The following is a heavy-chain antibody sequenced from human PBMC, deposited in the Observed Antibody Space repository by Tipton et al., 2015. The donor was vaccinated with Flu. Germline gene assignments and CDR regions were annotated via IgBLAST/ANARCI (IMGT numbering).Heavy chain of an antibody. D-gene: IGHD5-24*01. CDR1: GGSFSGYY. CDR3: STKVFYNNYWYTD. CDR2: INHSGTT. Sequence: TLSLTCAVYGGSFSGYYWSWIRQPPGKGLEWIGEINHSGTTNYNPSLKSRVTISVDTSKNQFSLKLSSVTAADTAVYYCSTKVFYNNYWYTDWDQGTLVTVSS. V-gene: IGHV4-34*01. J-gene: IGHJ4*02.